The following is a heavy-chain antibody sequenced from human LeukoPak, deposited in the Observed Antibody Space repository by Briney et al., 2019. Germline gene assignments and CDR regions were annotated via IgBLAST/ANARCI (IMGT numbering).Heavy chain of an antibody. Sequence: ASVKVSCKASGYTFTSYGISWVRQAPGQGLEWMGWISAYTGNTNYAQKLQGRVTMTTDTSTSTAYMELSSLRSEDTAVYYCASHYYDSSGRIYYYAMDVWGQGTTVTVSS. CDR1: GYTFTSYG. V-gene: IGHV1-18*01. J-gene: IGHJ6*02. D-gene: IGHD3-22*01. CDR3: ASHYYDSSGRIYYYAMDV. CDR2: ISAYTGNT.